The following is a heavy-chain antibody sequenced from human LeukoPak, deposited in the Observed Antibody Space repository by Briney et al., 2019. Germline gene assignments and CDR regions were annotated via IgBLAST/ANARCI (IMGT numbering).Heavy chain of an antibody. CDR3: AREGYYMDV. V-gene: IGHV4-59*11. J-gene: IGHJ6*03. Sequence: SETLSLTCTVSGGSISSHYWSWIRQPPGKGLEWIGYIYYGGSTNYDPSLKSRVTISVDTSKNQFSLKLSSVTAADTAVYYCAREGYYMDVWGKGTTVTVSS. CDR2: IYYGGST. CDR1: GGSISSHY.